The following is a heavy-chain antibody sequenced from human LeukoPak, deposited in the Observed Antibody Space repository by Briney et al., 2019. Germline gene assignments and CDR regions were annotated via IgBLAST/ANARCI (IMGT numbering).Heavy chain of an antibody. V-gene: IGHV1-2*02. CDR1: GYTFTGYY. D-gene: IGHD5-18*01. CDR3: ARELSGYSYGSLIS. J-gene: IGHJ5*02. Sequence: GASVKVSCKASGYTFTGYYMHWVRQVPGQGLEWMGWINPNSGGTNYAQKFQGRVTMTRDTSISTAYMELSRLRSDDTAVYYCARELSGYSYGSLISWGQGTLVTVSS. CDR2: INPNSGGT.